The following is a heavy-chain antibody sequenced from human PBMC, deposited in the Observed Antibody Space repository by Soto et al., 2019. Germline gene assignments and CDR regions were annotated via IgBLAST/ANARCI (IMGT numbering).Heavy chain of an antibody. J-gene: IGHJ3*02. V-gene: IGHV1-8*01. CDR3: ARGHNWIYGSDAFDI. CDR1: GYTFTSYD. Sequence: QVQLVQSGAEVKKPWASVKVSCKASGYTFTSYDINWVRQATGQGLDWMGWMNPNSGNTGYAQNFQGRVTMTRNTYISTTYMELSRRISEFTAVYYGARGHNWIYGSDAFDIWGQGTMVTV. CDR2: MNPNSGNT. D-gene: IGHD1-7*01.